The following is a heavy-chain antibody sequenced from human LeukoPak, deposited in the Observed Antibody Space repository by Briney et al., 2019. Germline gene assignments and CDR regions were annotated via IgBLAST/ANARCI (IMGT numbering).Heavy chain of an antibody. CDR2: IRNKANSYTT. CDR1: GFTFSDHN. CDR3: AKAHPRSRFDS. J-gene: IGHJ4*02. D-gene: IGHD2-15*01. Sequence: QPGGSLRLSCAASGFTFSDHNMDWVRQAPGKGLDWVGRIRNKANSYTTEYAASVKGRFTISRDDSKNSLYLQMNSLKIEDTAVYYCAKAHPRSRFDSWGQGTLVTVSS. V-gene: IGHV3-72*01.